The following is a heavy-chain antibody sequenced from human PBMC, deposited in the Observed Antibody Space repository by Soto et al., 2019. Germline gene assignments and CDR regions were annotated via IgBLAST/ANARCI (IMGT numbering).Heavy chain of an antibody. J-gene: IGHJ6*03. D-gene: IGHD1-7*01. CDR2: TYYSGST. CDR1: GGSISSGGYY. Sequence: KPSETLSLTCTVSGGSISSGGYYWSWIRQHPGKGLEWIGYTYYSGSTYYNPSLKSRVTISVDTSKNQFSLKLSSVTAADTAVYYCARGAGTTFDYYYYYMDVWGKGTTVTVSS. CDR3: ARGAGTTFDYYYYYMDV. V-gene: IGHV4-31*03.